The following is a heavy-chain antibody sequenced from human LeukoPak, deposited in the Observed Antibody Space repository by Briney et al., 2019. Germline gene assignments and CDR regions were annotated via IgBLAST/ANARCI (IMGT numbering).Heavy chain of an antibody. V-gene: IGHV4-4*07. J-gene: IGHJ4*02. CDR3: ASASDGNLNFDY. D-gene: IGHD2-15*01. Sequence: SETLSLTCTVSGVSISSYYWSWIRQPAGKGLEWIGRTYSSGSTTYNPSLKSRVTMSVDTSKNQFSLRLTSVTAADTAVYYCASASDGNLNFDYWGQGTLVTVSS. CDR2: TYSSGST. CDR1: GVSISSYY.